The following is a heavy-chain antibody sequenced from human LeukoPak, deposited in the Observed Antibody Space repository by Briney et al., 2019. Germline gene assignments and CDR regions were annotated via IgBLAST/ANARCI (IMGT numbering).Heavy chain of an antibody. D-gene: IGHD6-13*01. Sequence: GGSLRLSCAASGFTFSSYAMSWVRQAPGKRLEWVLAISGSGGSTYYADSVKGRFTISRDNSKNTLYLQMNSLRAEDTAVYYCAKLYIAAAGTGFDYWGQGTLVTVSS. CDR1: GFTFSSYA. CDR2: ISGSGGST. CDR3: AKLYIAAAGTGFDY. J-gene: IGHJ4*02. V-gene: IGHV3-23*01.